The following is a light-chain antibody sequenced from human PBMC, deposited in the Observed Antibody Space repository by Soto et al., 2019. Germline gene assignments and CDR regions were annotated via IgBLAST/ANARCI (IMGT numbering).Light chain of an antibody. CDR1: QSISSW. V-gene: IGKV1-5*03. CDR2: KAS. Sequence: DIQMTQSPSTLSESVGDRVTITCRASQSISSWLAWYQQKPGKAPKLLIYKASSLDSGVPSRFSGSGSGTEFTLTISSLQPDDFATYYCQQYNSDSWTFGQGTKVEIK. CDR3: QQYNSDSWT. J-gene: IGKJ1*01.